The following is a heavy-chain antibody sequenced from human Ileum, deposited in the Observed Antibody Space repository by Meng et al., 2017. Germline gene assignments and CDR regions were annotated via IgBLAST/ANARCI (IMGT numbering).Heavy chain of an antibody. Sequence: QVQLVQSGAEGMKPGASVKFSCRVSGYTFTSYFLHWARQAPGQGLEWLGTINTNNGETSYAQRFQGRVTLTRDTSTTTVYMELSSLGSEDTAVYYCAREKSPGHFDYLGQGILVTVSS. V-gene: IGHV1-46*01. CDR2: INTNNGET. J-gene: IGHJ4*02. CDR1: GYTFTSYF. CDR3: AREKSPGHFDY.